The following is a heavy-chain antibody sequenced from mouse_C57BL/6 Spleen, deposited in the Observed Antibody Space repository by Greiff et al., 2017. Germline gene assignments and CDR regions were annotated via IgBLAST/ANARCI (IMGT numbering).Heavy chain of an antibody. CDR3: ARHPDLLDY. Sequence: EVKLMESGGGLVKPGGSLKLSCAASGFTFSSYTMSWVRQTPEKRLEWVATISGGGGNTYYPDSVKGRFTISRDNAKNTLYLQMSSLRSEDTALYYCARHPDLLDYWGQGTTLTVSS. CDR2: ISGGGGNT. CDR1: GFTFSSYT. V-gene: IGHV5-9*01. J-gene: IGHJ2*01.